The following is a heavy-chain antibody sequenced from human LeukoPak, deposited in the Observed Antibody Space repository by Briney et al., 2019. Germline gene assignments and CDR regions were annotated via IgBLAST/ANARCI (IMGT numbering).Heavy chain of an antibody. D-gene: IGHD1-20*01. CDR1: GYSFTSYW. CDR2: IYPGDSDT. V-gene: IGHV5-51*01. CDR3: ARLIYNWNDVFDP. J-gene: IGHJ5*02. Sequence: GESLKISCQGSGYSFTSYWIGWVRQMPGKGLEWMGIIYPGDSDTRYSSSFQGQVTISADKSISTAYLQWSGLKASDTAMYYCARLIYNWNDVFDPWGQGTLVTVSS.